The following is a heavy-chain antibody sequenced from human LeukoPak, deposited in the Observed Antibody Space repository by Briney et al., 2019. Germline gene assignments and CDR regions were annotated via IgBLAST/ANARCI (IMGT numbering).Heavy chain of an antibody. V-gene: IGHV1-18*01. Sequence: ASVTVSCKASGYTFTSYGISWVRQAPGQGLEWMGWISAYNGNTNYAQKLQGRVTMTTDTSTSTAYMELRSLRSDDTAVYYCARDHVGSPSARWFDPWGQGTLVTVSS. J-gene: IGHJ5*02. D-gene: IGHD1-26*01. CDR3: ARDHVGSPSARWFDP. CDR2: ISAYNGNT. CDR1: GYTFTSYG.